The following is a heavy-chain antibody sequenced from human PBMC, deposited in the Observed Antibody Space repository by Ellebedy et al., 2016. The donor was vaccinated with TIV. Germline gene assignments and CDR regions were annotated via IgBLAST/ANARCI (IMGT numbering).Heavy chain of an antibody. Sequence: SETLSLTXTVSGTSLSSSSDYWGWIRQPPGKGLEWIATISSSGSTHYNPSLKSRVTISVDTSKNQFSLKVTSVTDADTAVYYCATFSISLAGWEGNYFESWGQGTLVTVSS. CDR1: GTSLSSSSDY. CDR3: ATFSISLAGWEGNYFES. CDR2: ISSSGST. V-gene: IGHV4-39*01. J-gene: IGHJ4*02. D-gene: IGHD6-19*01.